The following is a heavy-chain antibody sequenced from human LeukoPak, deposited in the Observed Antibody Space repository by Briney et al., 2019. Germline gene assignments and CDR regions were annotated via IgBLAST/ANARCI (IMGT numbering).Heavy chain of an antibody. D-gene: IGHD5-18*01. CDR2: INHSGST. CDR1: GGSFSGYY. J-gene: IGHJ5*02. CDR3: ARRGYTYGWGWFDP. Sequence: SETLSLTCAVYGGSFSGYYWSWIRQPPGKGLEWIGEINHSGSTNYNPSLKSRVTISVDTSKNQFSLKVNSVTAADTAVYCCARRGYTYGWGWFDPWGQGTLVTVSS. V-gene: IGHV4-34*01.